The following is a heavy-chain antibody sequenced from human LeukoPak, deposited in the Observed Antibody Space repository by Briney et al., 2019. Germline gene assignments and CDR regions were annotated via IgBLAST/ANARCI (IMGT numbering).Heavy chain of an antibody. CDR1: GGSFSGYY. J-gene: IGHJ2*01. V-gene: IGHV4-34*01. CDR3: ARSARYYYDSSGYYLYWYFDL. D-gene: IGHD3-22*01. Sequence: SETLSLTCAVYGGSFSGYYWSWIRQPPGKGLEWIGEINHSGSTNYNPSLKSRVTISVDTSKNQFSLKLSSVTAADTAVYYCARSARYYYDSSGYYLYWYFDLWGRGTLVTDSS. CDR2: INHSGST.